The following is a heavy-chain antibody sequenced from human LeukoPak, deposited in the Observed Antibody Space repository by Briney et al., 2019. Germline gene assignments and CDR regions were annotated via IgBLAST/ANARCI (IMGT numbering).Heavy chain of an antibody. Sequence: PGGSLRLSCAASRFTFRDHFMSWIRQPPGKGLEYVSYISSSGSDTYYSDSVKGLFTVSRDNAKNSPFLQMNSLRAEDTAVYYCATAPTEDGDGSSPGYWGQGTLVTVSS. V-gene: IGHV3-11*04. CDR2: ISSSGSDT. J-gene: IGHJ4*02. CDR1: RFTFRDHF. CDR3: ATAPTEDGDGSSPGY. D-gene: IGHD4-17*01.